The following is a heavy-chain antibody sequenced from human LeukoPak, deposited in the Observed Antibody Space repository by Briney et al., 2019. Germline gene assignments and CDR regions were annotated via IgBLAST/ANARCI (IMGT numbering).Heavy chain of an antibody. CDR3: AKAPGQQLVNFDY. CDR1: GFTFSSYG. CDR2: ISYDGSNK. D-gene: IGHD6-13*01. Sequence: QPGGSLRLSCAASGFTFSSYGMHWVRQAPGKGLEWVAVISYDGSNKYYADSVKGRFTISRDNSKNTLYLQMNSLRAEDTAVYYCAKAPGQQLVNFDYWGQGILVTVSS. V-gene: IGHV3-30*18. J-gene: IGHJ4*02.